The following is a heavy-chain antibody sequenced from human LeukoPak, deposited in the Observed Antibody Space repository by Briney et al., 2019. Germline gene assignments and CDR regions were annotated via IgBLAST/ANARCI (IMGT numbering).Heavy chain of an antibody. CDR1: GFTFSSYG. CDR2: IWYDGSNK. D-gene: IGHD3-22*01. CDR3: ARDMIPGGHGLFDY. Sequence: GGSLRLSCAASGFTFSSYGMHWVRQAPGKGLEWVAVIWYDGSNKYYADSVKGRFTISRDNSKNTLNLQMNSLRPEDTAVYYCARDMIPGGHGLFDYWGQGTLVTVSS. V-gene: IGHV3-33*01. J-gene: IGHJ4*02.